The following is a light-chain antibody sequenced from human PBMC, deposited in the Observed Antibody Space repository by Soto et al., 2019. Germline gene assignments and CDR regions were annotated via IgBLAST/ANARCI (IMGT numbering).Light chain of an antibody. Sequence: DIQMTQSPSSLSASVGDRVTITCQASQDIRNYLNWYQQKPGNAPTLLIYEASNLETGVSSRFSGSGSGTDFTFTISGLQPEDIATYYCQQCDDLPLTFGGGTKVEIK. CDR3: QQCDDLPLT. V-gene: IGKV1-33*01. CDR1: QDIRNY. CDR2: EAS. J-gene: IGKJ4*01.